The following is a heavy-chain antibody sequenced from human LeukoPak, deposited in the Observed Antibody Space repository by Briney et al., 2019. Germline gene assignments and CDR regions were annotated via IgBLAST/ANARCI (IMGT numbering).Heavy chain of an antibody. D-gene: IGHD3-22*01. CDR2: ISSSGSTT. V-gene: IGHV3-11*01. CDR1: GFTFSDYY. J-gene: IGHJ4*02. CDR3: ARDSFDSSGYYYYY. Sequence: GGSLRLSCAASGFTFSDYYMSWIRQAPGKGLEWVSYISSSGSTTYYADSVKGRFTISRDNAKNSLYLQMNSLRAEDTAVYYCARDSFDSSGYYYYYWGQGTLVTVSS.